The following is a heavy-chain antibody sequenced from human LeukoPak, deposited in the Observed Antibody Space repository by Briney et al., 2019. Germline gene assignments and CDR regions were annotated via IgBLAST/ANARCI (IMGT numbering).Heavy chain of an antibody. J-gene: IGHJ5*02. CDR3: AVYSSGDNWFDP. V-gene: IGHV1-69*05. CDR1: GGTFSSYA. D-gene: IGHD3-22*01. CDR2: IIPIFGTA. Sequence: SVKVSCKASGGTFSSYAISWVRQAPGQGLEWMGGIIPIFGTANYAQKFQGRVTITTDESTSTAYMELSSLRSEDTAVYYCAVYSSGDNWFDPWGQGTLVTVSS.